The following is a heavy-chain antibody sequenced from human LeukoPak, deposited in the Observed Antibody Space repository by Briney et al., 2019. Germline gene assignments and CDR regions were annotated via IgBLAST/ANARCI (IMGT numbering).Heavy chain of an antibody. Sequence: SETLSLTCAVYGGSLSGYYWSWIRQPPGKGLEWIGEINHSGSTNYNPSLKSRVTISVDTSKNQFSLKLSSVTAADTAVYYCARGPSTTVTTTDGWFDPWGQGTLVTVSS. CDR2: INHSGST. V-gene: IGHV4-34*01. D-gene: IGHD4-17*01. CDR3: ARGPSTTVTTTDGWFDP. J-gene: IGHJ5*02. CDR1: GGSLSGYY.